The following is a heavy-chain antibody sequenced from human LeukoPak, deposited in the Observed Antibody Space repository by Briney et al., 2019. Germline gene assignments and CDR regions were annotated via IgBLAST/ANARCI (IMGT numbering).Heavy chain of an antibody. D-gene: IGHD3-10*01. CDR2: IWYDGSNK. CDR1: GLSVRNYA. J-gene: IGHJ4*02. CDR3: VKDGGYHGSGSSYYFDY. V-gene: IGHV3-30*02. Sequence: GGSLRLSCSAPGLSVRNYAMHCVREAPGKGLECVAGIWYDGSNKDYADSVKGRFTISRDNYKNTLYLQMNSLRAEDTAVYYCVKDGGYHGSGSSYYFDYWGQGTLVTVSS.